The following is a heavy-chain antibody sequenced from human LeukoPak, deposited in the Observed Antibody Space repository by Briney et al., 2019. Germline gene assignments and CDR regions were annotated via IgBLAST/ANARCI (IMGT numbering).Heavy chain of an antibody. V-gene: IGHV3-73*01. CDR3: ARDQYSYGYYYGMDV. J-gene: IGHJ6*02. CDR2: IRSKANSYAT. CDR1: GFTFSGSA. D-gene: IGHD5-18*01. Sequence: PGGSLRLSCAASGFTFSGSAMHWVRQASGKGLEWVGRIRSKANSYATAYAASVKGRFTISRDDSKNTAYLQMNSLKTEDTAVYYCARDQYSYGYYYGMDVWGQGTTVTVSS.